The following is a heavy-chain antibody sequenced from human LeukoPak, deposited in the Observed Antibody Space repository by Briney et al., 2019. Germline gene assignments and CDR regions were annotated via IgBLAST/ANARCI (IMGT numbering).Heavy chain of an antibody. V-gene: IGHV3-23*01. Sequence: QPGGSLRLSCAASGFTFSIYAMRWVRQAPGKGLDWFSAISGSGVSTYYADSGKGRFTLSRNNSKNTLYMQMNSLRAEDTAVYNCAKDSYIAAAGYFDYWGQGTLVTVSS. CDR1: GFTFSIYA. D-gene: IGHD6-13*01. J-gene: IGHJ4*02. CDR2: ISGSGVST. CDR3: AKDSYIAAAGYFDY.